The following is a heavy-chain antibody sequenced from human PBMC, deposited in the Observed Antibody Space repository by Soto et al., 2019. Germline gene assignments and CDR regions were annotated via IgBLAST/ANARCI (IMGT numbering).Heavy chain of an antibody. J-gene: IGHJ4*02. CDR3: ARDLGTGYDSGDY. CDR1: GDIFSGYS. CDR2: IIPLFGST. V-gene: IGHV1-69*12. D-gene: IGHD5-12*01. Sequence: QVQLVQSGAEVKKPGSSVKVSCTASGDIFSGYSISWVRQAPGQGLEWMGGIIPLFGSTNYAPKFPGRVTITADQSTNTGYMELSSLKSEDTAVYYCARDLGTGYDSGDYWGQGTLVTVSS.